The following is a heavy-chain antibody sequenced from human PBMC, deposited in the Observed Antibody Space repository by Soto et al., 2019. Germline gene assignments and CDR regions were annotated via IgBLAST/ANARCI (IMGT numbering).Heavy chain of an antibody. J-gene: IGHJ3*02. CDR1: GFTFSDYY. Sequence: KPGGSLRLSCAASGFTFSDYYMSWIRQAPGKGLEWVSYISSSGSTIYYADSVKGRFTISRDNAKNSLYLQMNSLRAEDTAVYYCAREHWEVVATDAFDIWGQGTMVTVSS. CDR3: AREHWEVVATDAFDI. CDR2: ISSSGSTI. D-gene: IGHD3-22*01. V-gene: IGHV3-11*01.